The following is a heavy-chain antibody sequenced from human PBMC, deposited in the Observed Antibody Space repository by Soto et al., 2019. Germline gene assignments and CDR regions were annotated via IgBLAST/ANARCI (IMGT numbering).Heavy chain of an antibody. Sequence: QVVLVQSGAEVKKPGASVKISCEASVFSFSTYTIRWVRQAPGQRPEWLGWFNAANGDTKYSPYCQDRVTITGDTSASTAFMELSSLRSEDTAVYYCATVQFDGVDVWGPGTTVTVSS. D-gene: IGHD3-9*01. V-gene: IGHV1-3*01. CDR1: VFSFSTYT. J-gene: IGHJ6*02. CDR3: ATVQFDGVDV. CDR2: FNAANGDT.